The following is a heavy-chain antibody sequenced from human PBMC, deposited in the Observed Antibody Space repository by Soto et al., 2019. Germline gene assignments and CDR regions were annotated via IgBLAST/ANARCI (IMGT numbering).Heavy chain of an antibody. CDR2: ISAYNGNT. CDR3: ARDPYCSGGSCYYDY. J-gene: IGHJ4*02. CDR1: GYTFTNYG. V-gene: IGHV1-18*01. Sequence: ASVKVSCKASGYTFTNYGISWVRQAPGQGLEWMGWISAYNGNTDYAQNFQGRVTMTTDTSTSTAYMELRSLRSDDTAVYYCARDPYCSGGSCYYDYWGQGTLVTVSS. D-gene: IGHD2-15*01.